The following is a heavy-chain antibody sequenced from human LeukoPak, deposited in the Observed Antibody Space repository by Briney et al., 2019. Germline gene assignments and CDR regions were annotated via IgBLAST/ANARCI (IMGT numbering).Heavy chain of an antibody. CDR2: ITGSGANI. CDR3: PRDEGIEGYFDY. V-gene: IGHV3-23*01. CDR1: GFTFSNYG. J-gene: IGHJ4*02. Sequence: GGSLRLSCAASGFTFSNYGMTWVRQAPGKGLDWVSAITGSGANIYYADSVRGRFTISRDSSKSTLYLQMNSLRSEDTAVYYCPRDEGIEGYFDYWGQGTLVTVSS.